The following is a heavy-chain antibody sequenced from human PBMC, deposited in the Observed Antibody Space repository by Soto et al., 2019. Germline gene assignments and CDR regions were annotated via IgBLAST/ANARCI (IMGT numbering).Heavy chain of an antibody. CDR1: GGSISSGGYY. CDR3: AASCVGCGGFNYYGMDV. V-gene: IGHV4-31*03. J-gene: IGHJ6*02. Sequence: QVQLRESGPGLVKPSQALYLTCTVSGGSISSGGYYWSWIRQHPGKGLEWIGYIYYSGSTYYNPSLKSRVTISVDTSKNQFSLKLSSVTAADTAVYYCAASCVGCGGFNYYGMDVWGQGTTVTVSS. CDR2: IYYSGST. D-gene: IGHD2-21*01.